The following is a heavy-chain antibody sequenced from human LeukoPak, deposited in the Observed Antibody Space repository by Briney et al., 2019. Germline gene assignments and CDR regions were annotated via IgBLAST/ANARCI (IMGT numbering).Heavy chain of an antibody. Sequence: ASVKVSCKASGYTFTGYYMHWVRQAPGQGLEWMGWINPNSGDTRYPQTFQARVTMTRDTSISTAYMELSRLRSDDTAMYYCATRYGSGSPISYLDLWGRGTLVTVSS. J-gene: IGHJ2*01. D-gene: IGHD3-10*01. CDR1: GYTFTGYY. CDR2: INPNSGDT. V-gene: IGHV1-2*02. CDR3: ATRYGSGSPISYLDL.